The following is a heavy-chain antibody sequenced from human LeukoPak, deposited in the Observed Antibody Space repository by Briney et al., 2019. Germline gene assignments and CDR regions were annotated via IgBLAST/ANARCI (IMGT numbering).Heavy chain of an antibody. CDR2: ISSSSSTI. J-gene: IGHJ6*04. D-gene: IGHD2-2*02. CDR3: ARVISVVEPAAIPWGLDV. V-gene: IGHV3-48*04. Sequence: GGSLRLSCAAFGFTFSSYSMNWVRQAPGKGLEWVSYISSSSSTIYYADSVKGRFTISRDNAKNSLYLQMNSLRAEDTAVYYCARVISVVEPAAIPWGLDVWGKGTTVTVSS. CDR1: GFTFSSYS.